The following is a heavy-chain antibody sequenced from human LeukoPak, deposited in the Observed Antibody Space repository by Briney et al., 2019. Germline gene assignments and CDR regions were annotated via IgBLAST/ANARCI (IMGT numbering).Heavy chain of an antibody. V-gene: IGHV3-30*03. CDR2: ISYDGSHK. CDR1: GFRFRSKP. D-gene: IGHD3-22*01. Sequence: GGSLRLSCVGSGFRFRSKPMHWVRQAPGKGLEWVAMISYDGSHKYYADSVKGRFTISRDNSKNTLYLQMNSLRAEDTAVYYCARDLGYQTQNYYYYYMDVWGKGTTVTVSS. CDR3: ARDLGYQTQNYYYYYMDV. J-gene: IGHJ6*03.